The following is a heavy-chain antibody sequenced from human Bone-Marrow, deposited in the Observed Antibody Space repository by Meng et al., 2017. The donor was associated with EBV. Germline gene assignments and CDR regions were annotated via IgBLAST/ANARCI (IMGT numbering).Heavy chain of an antibody. CDR2: INSDGSST. D-gene: IGHD1-26*01. CDR3: VRGYGGSYLGGDH. J-gene: IGHJ5*02. V-gene: IGHV3-74*01. Sequence: GQLGEAGGGSVQPGGSLSLSCAASEFTFSSYWMHWVRQAPGKGLVWVSRINSDGSSTSYADSVKGRFSISRDNAKNTLYLQMNSLTVDDTAIYYCVRGYGGSYLGGDHWGQGTLVTVSS. CDR1: EFTFSSYW.